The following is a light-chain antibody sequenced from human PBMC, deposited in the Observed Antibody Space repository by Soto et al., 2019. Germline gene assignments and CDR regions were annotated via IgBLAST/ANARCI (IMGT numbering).Light chain of an antibody. CDR3: QQYNNWPPGT. J-gene: IGKJ1*01. V-gene: IGKV3-15*01. CDR2: GAS. CDR1: QSLNNF. Sequence: EIVLTQSPATLSLSPGDRATLSCRASQSLNNFLAWYQQKPGQAPRLLIYGASTRATGIPARFSGSGSGTEFTLTISSLQSEDFAVYYCQQYNNWPPGTFGQGTKVEIK.